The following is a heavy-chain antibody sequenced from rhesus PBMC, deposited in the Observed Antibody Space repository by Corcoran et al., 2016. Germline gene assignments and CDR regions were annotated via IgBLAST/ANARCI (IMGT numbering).Heavy chain of an antibody. CDR3: ARTGDYYDSGYRFDY. V-gene: IGHV4-81*01. Sequence: QLQLQESGPGLVKPSETLSLTCAVSGGSISGYYWSWIRQPPGKGLEWIGNSDGNIAGTNHTPSLKSRVTISKDTSKNQFSLKLSSVTAADTAVYYCARTGDYYDSGYRFDYWGQGVLVTVSS. CDR2: SDGNIAGT. CDR1: GGSISGYY. D-gene: IGHD3-28*01. J-gene: IGHJ4*01.